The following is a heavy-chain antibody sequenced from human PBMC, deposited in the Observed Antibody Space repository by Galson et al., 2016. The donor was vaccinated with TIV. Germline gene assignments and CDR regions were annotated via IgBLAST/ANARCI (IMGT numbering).Heavy chain of an antibody. CDR1: GFTFSIYN. CDR2: ISTTSSLI. J-gene: IGHJ4*02. D-gene: IGHD5-24*01. Sequence: SLRLSCAASGFTFSIYNMNWVRQPPGKGLEWISYISTTSSLIYYADSVRGRFTIPRDNAKNSLYLQMTSLTADDTAVYYCAREGRDGYNPYFDYWGQGTLVTVSS. V-gene: IGHV3-48*01. CDR3: AREGRDGYNPYFDY.